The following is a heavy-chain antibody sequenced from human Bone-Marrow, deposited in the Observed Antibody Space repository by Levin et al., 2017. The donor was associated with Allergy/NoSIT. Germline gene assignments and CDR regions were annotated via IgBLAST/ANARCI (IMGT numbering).Heavy chain of an antibody. D-gene: IGHD3-16*01. J-gene: IGHJ6*02. CDR1: GYTFTGYY. Sequence: GESLKISCQASGYTFTGYYMHWVRQAPGQGLEWMGWINPNSGGTNYAQKFQGRVTMTRDTSISTAYMELSRLRSDDTAVYYCARYGGYDYVWGAVVMDDYYYGMDVWGQGTTVTVSS. CDR3: ARYGGYDYVWGAVVMDDYYYGMDV. CDR2: INPNSGGT. V-gene: IGHV1-2*02.